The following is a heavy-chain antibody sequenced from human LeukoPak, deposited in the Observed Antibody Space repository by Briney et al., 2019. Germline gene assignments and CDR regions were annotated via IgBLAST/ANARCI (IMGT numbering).Heavy chain of an antibody. CDR2: IYYSGST. CDR3: AGTSGGGYYYYMDV. D-gene: IGHD2-15*01. J-gene: IGHJ6*03. CDR1: GGSISSGDYY. Sequence: SQTLSLTCTVAGGSISSGDYYWSWLRQPPGKGLEWIGYIYYSGSTYYNPSLKSRVTISVDTSKNQFSLKLSSVTAADTAVYYCAGTSGGGYYYYMDVWGKGTTVTVSS. V-gene: IGHV4-30-4*08.